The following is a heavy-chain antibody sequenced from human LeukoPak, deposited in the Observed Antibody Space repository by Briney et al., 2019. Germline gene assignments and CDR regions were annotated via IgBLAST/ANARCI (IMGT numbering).Heavy chain of an antibody. J-gene: IGHJ4*02. Sequence: PGGSLRLSCAASGFTFSPYSINWIRQAPGKGLEWISYINSIRTVYYADSVEGRFTISRDNAKNSAYLQLNSLRVEDTAVYYCARSVEGSFDYWGQGTLVTVSS. CDR1: GFTFSPYS. D-gene: IGHD6-19*01. V-gene: IGHV3-48*01. CDR3: ARSVEGSFDY. CDR2: INSIRTV.